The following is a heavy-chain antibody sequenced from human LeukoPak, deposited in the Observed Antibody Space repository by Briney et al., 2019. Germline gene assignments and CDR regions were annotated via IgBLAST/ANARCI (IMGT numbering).Heavy chain of an antibody. V-gene: IGHV1-46*01. D-gene: IGHD6-19*01. CDR3: ARDRSIAVAGTRGYFDY. Sequence: ASVKVSFRASGYTFTSYYMHWVRQAPGQGLEWMGIINPSGGSTSYAQKFQGRVTMTSVTSTSTDYMELSSLRSEDTAVYYCARDRSIAVAGTRGYFDYWGQGTLVTVSS. CDR2: INPSGGST. J-gene: IGHJ4*02. CDR1: GYTFTSYY.